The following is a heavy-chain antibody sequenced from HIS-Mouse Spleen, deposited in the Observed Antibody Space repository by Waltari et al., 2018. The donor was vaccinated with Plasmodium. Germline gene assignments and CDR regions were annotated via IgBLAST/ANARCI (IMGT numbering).Heavy chain of an antibody. J-gene: IGHJ4*02. CDR3: AKDRRSSSWCVDY. CDR2: ISYDGSNK. V-gene: IGHV3-30*18. Sequence: QVQLVESGGGVVEPGRSLRLSCEAYGFIFSSYGMHWCRQAPGKGLECVAFISYDGSNKYYADSVKGRFTISRYNSKNTLYLQMNSLRAEDTAVYYCAKDRRSSSWCVDYWGQGTLVTVSS. CDR1: GFIFSSYG. D-gene: IGHD6-13*01.